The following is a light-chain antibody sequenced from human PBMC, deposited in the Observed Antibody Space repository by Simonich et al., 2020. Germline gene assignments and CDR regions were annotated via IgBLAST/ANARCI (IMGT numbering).Light chain of an antibody. Sequence: QSALTQPASVSGSPGQSITISCTGTSCDGGSYNLGSWYQQHPGKAPKLMISEGSKRPSGVFNRFSGSKSGNTASLTISGLQAEDEADYYCCSYAGSSTWVFGGGTKLTVL. V-gene: IGLV2-23*01. CDR3: CSYAGSSTWV. J-gene: IGLJ3*02. CDR2: EGS. CDR1: SCDGGSYNL.